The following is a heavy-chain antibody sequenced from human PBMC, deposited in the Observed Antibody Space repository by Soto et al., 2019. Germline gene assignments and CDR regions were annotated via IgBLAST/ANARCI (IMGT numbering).Heavy chain of an antibody. V-gene: IGHV1-8*01. CDR1: GYTFTSYD. J-gene: IGHJ3*02. CDR3: ARPKTGYDGVDS. CDR2: LNPNSGNT. D-gene: IGHD1-1*01. Sequence: QVQLVQSGAEVKKPGASVKVSCKASGYTFTSYDINWVRQATGQGLEWLGGLNPNSGNTGYAQKFQGRVHMTRNTSISTAYMELSSLRSEDTAVYYCARPKTGYDGVDSGGQGTIVTVAA.